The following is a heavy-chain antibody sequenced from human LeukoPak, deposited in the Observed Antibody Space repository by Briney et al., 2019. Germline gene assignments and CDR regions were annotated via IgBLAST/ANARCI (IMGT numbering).Heavy chain of an antibody. CDR1: GGSISSFH. J-gene: IGHJ4*02. CDR2: IYDSGST. V-gene: IGHV4-59*01. Sequence: SETLSLTCTVSGGSISSFHWSWIRQRPGKGLEHIGNIYDSGSTYYNPSLKSRVTILVDTSKNQFSLKLSSVTAADTAVYYCARTYSGRSYYFDCWGQGTLVTVSS. CDR3: ARTYSGRSYYFDC. D-gene: IGHD1-26*01.